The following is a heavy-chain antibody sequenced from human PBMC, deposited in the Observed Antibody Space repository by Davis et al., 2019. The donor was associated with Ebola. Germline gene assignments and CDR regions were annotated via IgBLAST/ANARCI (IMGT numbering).Heavy chain of an antibody. CDR1: GFTFSSYA. J-gene: IGHJ6*02. CDR3: AKDINYYDFWSGYYDYYYGMDV. CDR2: ISGSGGST. V-gene: IGHV3-23*01. Sequence: GASLKISCAASGFTFSSYAMSWVRQAPGKGLEWVSAISGSGGSTYYADSVKGRFTISRDNSKNTLYLQMNSLRAEDTAVYYCAKDINYYDFWSGYYDYYYGMDVWGQGTTVTVSS. D-gene: IGHD3-3*01.